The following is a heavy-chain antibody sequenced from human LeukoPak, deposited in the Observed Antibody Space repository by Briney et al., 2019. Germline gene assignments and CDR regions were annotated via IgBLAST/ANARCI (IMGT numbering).Heavy chain of an antibody. V-gene: IGHV1-69*13. CDR2: IIPIFGTA. D-gene: IGHD4-23*01. Sequence: ASVKVSRKASGGTFSSYAISWVRQAPGQGLEWMGGIIPIFGTANYAQKFQGRVTITADESTSTAYMELSSLRSEDTAVYYCARSLTPADYYYYYMDVWGKGTTVTVSS. J-gene: IGHJ6*03. CDR3: ARSLTPADYYYYYMDV. CDR1: GGTFSSYA.